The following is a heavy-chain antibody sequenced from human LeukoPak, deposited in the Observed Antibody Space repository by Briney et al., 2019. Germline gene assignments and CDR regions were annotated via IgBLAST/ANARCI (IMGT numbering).Heavy chain of an antibody. J-gene: IGHJ4*02. V-gene: IGHV3-48*04. CDR3: ARENYGPPDY. CDR2: IGSGSGAI. D-gene: IGHD3-10*01. CDR1: GFTFSSYS. Sequence: GGSLRLSCAASGFTFSSYSMNWVRQSPVRGLEWISYIGSGSGAIFYAPSLQGRFTISRDNAKNSLYPQMNSLRAEDTAVYYCARENYGPPDYWGQGTLVTVSS.